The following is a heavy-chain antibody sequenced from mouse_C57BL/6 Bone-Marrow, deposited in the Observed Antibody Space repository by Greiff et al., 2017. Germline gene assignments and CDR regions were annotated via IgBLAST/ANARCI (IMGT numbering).Heavy chain of an antibody. V-gene: IGHV1-82*01. CDR1: GYAFSSSW. J-gene: IGHJ1*03. Sequence: VKLQQSGPELVKPGASVKISCKASGYAFSSSWMNWVKQRPGKGLEWIGRIYPGDGDTNYNGKFKGKATLTADKSSSTAYMQLSSLTSEDSAVYFCSRRTVVGRYFDVWGTGTTVTVSS. D-gene: IGHD1-1*01. CDR3: SRRTVVGRYFDV. CDR2: IYPGDGDT.